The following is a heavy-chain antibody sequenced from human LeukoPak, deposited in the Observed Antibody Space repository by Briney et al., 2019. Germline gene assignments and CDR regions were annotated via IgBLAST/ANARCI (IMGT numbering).Heavy chain of an antibody. J-gene: IGHJ4*02. Sequence: ASVKVSCKASGYTFTSYGISWVRQAPGQGLEWMGWIGAYNGNTNYAQKLQGRVTMTTDTSTTTAYMELRSLRSDDTAVYYCARGLRIFPEFDYWGQGTLVTVSS. CDR3: ARGLRIFPEFDY. CDR1: GYTFTSYG. V-gene: IGHV1-18*01. D-gene: IGHD2/OR15-2a*01. CDR2: IGAYNGNT.